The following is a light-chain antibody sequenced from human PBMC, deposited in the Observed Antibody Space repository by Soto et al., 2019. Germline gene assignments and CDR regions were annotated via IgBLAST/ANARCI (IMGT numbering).Light chain of an antibody. V-gene: IGKV1-5*03. CDR3: QQYNSYPWK. CDR1: QSISSW. Sequence: DIQMTQSPSTLSASVGDIVKISCRASQSISSWLAWYQQKPGKAPKLLIYKASSLESGVPSRFSGSGSGTEFTLTISSLQPDDFATYYCQQYNSYPWKCGQGTKGDNK. CDR2: KAS. J-gene: IGKJ1*01.